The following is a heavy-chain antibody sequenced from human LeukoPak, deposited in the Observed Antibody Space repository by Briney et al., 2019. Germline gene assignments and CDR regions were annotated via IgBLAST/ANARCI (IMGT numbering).Heavy chain of an antibody. Sequence: SETLSLTCTVSGGSISSYYWSWIRQPPGKGLEWIGYIYYSGSTNYNPSLKSQVTISVDTSKNQFSLKLSSVTAADTAVYYCARDRGAARPGAFDIWGQGTMVTVSS. V-gene: IGHV4-59*01. D-gene: IGHD6-6*01. CDR2: IYYSGST. J-gene: IGHJ3*02. CDR3: ARDRGAARPGAFDI. CDR1: GGSISSYY.